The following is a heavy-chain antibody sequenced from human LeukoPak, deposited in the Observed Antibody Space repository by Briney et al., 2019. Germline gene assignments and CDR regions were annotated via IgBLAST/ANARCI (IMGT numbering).Heavy chain of an antibody. CDR3: VRWYDAFDI. CDR2: ISSSGSTI. Sequence: PGGSLRLSCAASGFTISSYEMNWVRQAPGKGLEWVSYISSSGSTIYYADSVKGRFTISRDNAKNSLYLQMHSLRAEDTAVYYCVRWYDAFDIWGQGTMVTVSS. CDR1: GFTISSYE. D-gene: IGHD2-15*01. J-gene: IGHJ3*02. V-gene: IGHV3-48*03.